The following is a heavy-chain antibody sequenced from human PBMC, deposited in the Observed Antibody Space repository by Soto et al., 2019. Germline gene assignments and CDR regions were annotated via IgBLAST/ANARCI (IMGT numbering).Heavy chain of an antibody. D-gene: IGHD2-2*01. CDR3: AKAGYCSSTSCYAGLNWFDP. V-gene: IGHV3-23*01. CDR1: GFTFSSYA. J-gene: IGHJ5*02. Sequence: GGSLRLSCAASGFTFSSYAMSWVRQAPGKRQEWVSAISGSGGSTYYADSVKGRFTISRDNSKNTLYLQMNSLRAEDTAVYYCAKAGYCSSTSCYAGLNWFDPWGQGTLVTVSS. CDR2: ISGSGGST.